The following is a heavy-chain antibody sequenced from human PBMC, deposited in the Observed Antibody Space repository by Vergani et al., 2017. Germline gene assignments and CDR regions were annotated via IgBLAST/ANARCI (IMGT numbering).Heavy chain of an antibody. Sequence: EVQLVESGGVVVQPGGSLRLSCAASGFTFSSYAMSWVRQAPGKGLEWVSVIYSGCSTYYADSVKGRFTISRDKSKNTLYLQMNSLRAEDTAVYYCATDFWSGYSDYWGQGTLVTVSS. V-gene: IGHV3-66*01. CDR1: GFTFSSYA. D-gene: IGHD3-3*01. J-gene: IGHJ4*02. CDR2: IYSGCST. CDR3: ATDFWSGYSDY.